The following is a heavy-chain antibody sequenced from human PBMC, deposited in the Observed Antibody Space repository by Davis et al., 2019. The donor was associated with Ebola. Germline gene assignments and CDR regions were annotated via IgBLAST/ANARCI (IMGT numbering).Heavy chain of an antibody. Sequence: GESLKISCAASGFTFSSYWMHWVRQAPGKGLVWVSRINSDGSSTSYADSVKGRFTISRDNSKNTLYLQMNSLRAEDTAVYYCAKGLRTQWLVTKYFDYWGQGTLVTVSS. CDR1: GFTFSSYW. J-gene: IGHJ4*02. D-gene: IGHD6-19*01. V-gene: IGHV3-74*01. CDR3: AKGLRTQWLVTKYFDY. CDR2: INSDGSST.